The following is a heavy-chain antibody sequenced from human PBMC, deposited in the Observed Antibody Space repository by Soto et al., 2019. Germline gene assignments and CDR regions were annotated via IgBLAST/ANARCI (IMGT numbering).Heavy chain of an antibody. CDR2: IYWDDDK. CDR3: TQSIAARPVLGAYDV. V-gene: IGHV2-5*02. D-gene: IGHD6-6*01. CDR1: GLSLSTPGVG. Sequence: QITLKESGPTLVKPTQTLTLTCTFSGLSLSTPGVGVGWIRQPPGKALEWIAVIYWDDDKRYSPSLKSRLTITKDTSKNQVVLTMTNMDPVDTATYYCTQSIAARPVLGAYDVWGQGTMVTVSS. J-gene: IGHJ3*01.